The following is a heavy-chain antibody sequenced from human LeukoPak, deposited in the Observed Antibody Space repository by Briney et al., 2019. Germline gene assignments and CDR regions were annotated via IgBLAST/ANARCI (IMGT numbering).Heavy chain of an antibody. CDR2: IHYSGST. J-gene: IGHJ4*02. Sequence: SETLSLTCTVSAGSISSYYWSWIRQPPGKGLEWTGNIHYSGSTNYNPSLKSRVTISADMSKNQFSLKLSSVTAADTAVCYCGEGDTTWVTDFWGQGTLVTVSS. V-gene: IGHV4-59*01. CDR1: AGSISSYY. CDR3: GEGDTTWVTDF. D-gene: IGHD1-1*01.